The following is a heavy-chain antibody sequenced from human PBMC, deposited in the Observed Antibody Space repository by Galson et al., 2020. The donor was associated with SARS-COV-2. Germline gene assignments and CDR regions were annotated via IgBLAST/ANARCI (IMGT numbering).Heavy chain of an antibody. V-gene: IGHV4-34*01. CDR1: GGSFSGHY. D-gene: IGHD6-13*01. CDR2: IYHSGGT. J-gene: IGHJ6*03. Sequence: SETLSLTCAVYGGSFSGHYWSWIRQPPGKGLEWIGEIYHSGGTNFNPSLKSRVTISADTSKNQFSLRLTSVTAADTAVYYCARACRDDSSWYTGYYYYYMDVWGKGTPVTVSS. CDR3: ARACRDDSSWYTGYYYYYMDV.